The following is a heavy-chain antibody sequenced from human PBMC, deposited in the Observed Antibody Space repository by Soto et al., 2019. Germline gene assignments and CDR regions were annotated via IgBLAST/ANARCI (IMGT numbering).Heavy chain of an antibody. D-gene: IGHD6-13*01. CDR3: ARHLDSSTWYIYPIDY. CDR1: GFIFSSYA. Sequence: VQLLASGGDLVQPGGSLRLSCAASGFIFSSYAMSWVRQAPGKGLEWVSGISGSGGSTFYADSVKGRFTISRDNSKNTLFLQMNSLRADDTAVYYCARHLDSSTWYIYPIDYWGQGTLVTVSS. V-gene: IGHV3-23*01. J-gene: IGHJ4*02. CDR2: ISGSGGST.